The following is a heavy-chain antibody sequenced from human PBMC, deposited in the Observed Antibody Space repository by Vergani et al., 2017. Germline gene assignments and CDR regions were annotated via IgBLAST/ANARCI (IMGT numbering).Heavy chain of an antibody. D-gene: IGHD6-6*01. J-gene: IGHJ4*02. Sequence: QVQLQESGPGLVKPSETLSLPCTVSGGSISSYYWSWIRQPPGKGLEWIGYIYYSGSTNYNPSLKSRVTISVDTSENQFSPKLSSVTAADTAVYYCARSIYAFDYWGQGTLVTVSS. CDR1: GGSISSYY. V-gene: IGHV4-59*01. CDR3: ARSIYAFDY. CDR2: IYYSGST.